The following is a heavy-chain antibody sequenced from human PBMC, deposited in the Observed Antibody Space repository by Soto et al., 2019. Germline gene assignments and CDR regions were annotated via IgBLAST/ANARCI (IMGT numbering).Heavy chain of an antibody. CDR3: ARDPNGSRGYSGYDFFYYYYGMDV. J-gene: IGHJ6*02. CDR1: GYTFTGYY. V-gene: IGHV1-2*02. D-gene: IGHD5-12*01. CDR2: INPNSGGT. Sequence: ASVKVSCKASGYTFTGYYMHWVRQAPGQGLEWMGWINPNSGGTNYAQKFQGRVTMTRDTSISTAYMELSRLRSDDTAVYYCARDPNGSRGYSGYDFFYYYYGMDVWGQGTTVTVS.